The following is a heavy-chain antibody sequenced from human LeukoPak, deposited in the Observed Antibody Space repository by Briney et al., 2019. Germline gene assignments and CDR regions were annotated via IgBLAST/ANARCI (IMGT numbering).Heavy chain of an antibody. CDR2: TDATGDTI. V-gene: IGHV3-48*03. Sequence: GWSLRLSCAASGFTFSSYEFNWVRQAPGRGLQWISYTDATGDTIFYSDSVRGRFTISRDNTRNSLFLQMNSLRAEDTAVYYCARDSSAMLRGYSDYWGLGTLVTVSS. CDR1: GFTFSSYE. CDR3: ARDSSAMLRGYSDY. D-gene: IGHD3-10*01. J-gene: IGHJ4*02.